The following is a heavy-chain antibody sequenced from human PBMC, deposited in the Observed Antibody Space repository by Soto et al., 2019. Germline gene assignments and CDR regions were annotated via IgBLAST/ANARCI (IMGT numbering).Heavy chain of an antibody. CDR2: IYYSGST. D-gene: IGHD5-18*01. CDR1: GGSISSSSYY. CDR3: ARDTAMVKYYYYGMDV. J-gene: IGHJ6*02. V-gene: IGHV4-39*02. Sequence: PSETLSLTCTVSGGSISSSSYYWGWIRQPPGKGLEWIGSIYYSGSTYYNPSLKSRVTISVDTSKNQFSLKLSSVTAADTAVYYCARDTAMVKYYYYGMDVWGQGTTVTVSS.